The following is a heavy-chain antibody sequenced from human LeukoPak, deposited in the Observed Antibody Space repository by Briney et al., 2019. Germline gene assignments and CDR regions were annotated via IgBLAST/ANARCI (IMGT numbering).Heavy chain of an antibody. D-gene: IGHD3-16*02. J-gene: IGHJ4*02. V-gene: IGHV3-30*18. Sequence: PGRSLRLSCVASGFTFSSYGMHWDRQAPGKGLEWVAFISYDGSNENIADSVKGRFIISRDNSKNTLYLQMNSLRAEDTAVYYCAKGPAPRLGEFSYHALVDYWGQGTLVTVSS. CDR3: AKGPAPRLGEFSYHALVDY. CDR2: ISYDGSNE. CDR1: GFTFSSYG.